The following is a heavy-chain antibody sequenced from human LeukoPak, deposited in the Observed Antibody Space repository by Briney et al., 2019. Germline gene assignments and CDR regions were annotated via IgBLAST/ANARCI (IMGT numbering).Heavy chain of an antibody. J-gene: IGHJ3*02. CDR3: AKDQPPYLWARSQGSAFDI. CDR2: ISYDGSNK. Sequence: PGRSLRLSCAASGFTFSSYGMHWVRQAPGKGLEWVAVISYDGSNKYYADSVKGRVTISRDNSKNTPYLQMNSLRAEDTAVYYCAKDQPPYLWARSQGSAFDIWGQGTMVTVSS. CDR1: GFTFSSYG. D-gene: IGHD3-16*01. V-gene: IGHV3-30*18.